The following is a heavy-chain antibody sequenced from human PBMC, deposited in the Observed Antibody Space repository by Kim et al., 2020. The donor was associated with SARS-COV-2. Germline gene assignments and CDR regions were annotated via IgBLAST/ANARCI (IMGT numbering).Heavy chain of an antibody. CDR2: IYSGGST. CDR3: ARTPAGYYGDSEYGMDV. V-gene: IGHV3-53*01. CDR1: GFTVSSNY. J-gene: IGHJ6*02. Sequence: GGSLRLSCAASGFTVSSNYMSWVRQAPGKGLEWVSVIYSGGSTYYADSVKGRFTISRDNSKNTLYLQMNSLRAEDTAVYYCARTPAGYYGDSEYGMDVWGQGTTVTVSS. D-gene: IGHD4-17*01.